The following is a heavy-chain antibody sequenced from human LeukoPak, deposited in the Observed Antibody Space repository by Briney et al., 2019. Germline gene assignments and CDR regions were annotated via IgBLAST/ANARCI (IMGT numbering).Heavy chain of an antibody. J-gene: IGHJ4*02. CDR1: GGTLSSYA. D-gene: IGHD3-22*01. CDR3: ARSWGDSSGYQEYYFDY. Sequence: SVKVSCKASGGTLSSYAISWVRQAPGQGLEWMGGIIPIFGTANYAQKFQGRVTITTDESTSTAYMELSSLRSEDTAVYYCARSWGDSSGYQEYYFDYWGQGTLVTVSS. CDR2: IIPIFGTA. V-gene: IGHV1-69*05.